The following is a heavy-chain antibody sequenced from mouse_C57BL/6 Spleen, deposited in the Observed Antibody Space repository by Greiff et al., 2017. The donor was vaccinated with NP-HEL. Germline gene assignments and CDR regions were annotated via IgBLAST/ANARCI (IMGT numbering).Heavy chain of an antibody. CDR3: TRRGDYDYPYAMDY. J-gene: IGHJ4*01. D-gene: IGHD2-4*01. V-gene: IGHV1-15*01. Sequence: VQLQQSGAELVRPGASVTLSCKASGYTFTDYEMHWVKQTPVHGLEWIGAIDPETGGTAYNQKFKGKAILTADKSSSTAYMELRSLTSEDSAVYYCTRRGDYDYPYAMDYWGQGTSVTVSS. CDR2: IDPETGGT. CDR1: GYTFTDYE.